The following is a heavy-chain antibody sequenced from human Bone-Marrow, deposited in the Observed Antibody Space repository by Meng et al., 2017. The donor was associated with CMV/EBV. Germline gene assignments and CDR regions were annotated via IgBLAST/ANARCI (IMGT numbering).Heavy chain of an antibody. V-gene: IGHV2-5*01. J-gene: IGHJ4*02. CDR1: SLGTKEGG. CDR3: AHTYYNFWTGSYTYFDY. D-gene: IGHD3-3*01. Sequence: SLGTKEGGVGWIRQPPGEPLELLALICWNDDERYSPSVKSRVTITKDTSKNQVVLTMTNMDPVDTATYYCAHTYYNFWTGSYTYFDYWGQGALVTVSS. CDR2: ICWNDDE.